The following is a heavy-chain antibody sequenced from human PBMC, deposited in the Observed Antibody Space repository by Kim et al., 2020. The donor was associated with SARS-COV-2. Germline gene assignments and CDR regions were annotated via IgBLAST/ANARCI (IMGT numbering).Heavy chain of an antibody. Sequence: KGRFTISRDNSKNTLYLQMNSLRAEDTAVYYCAKAPEGSKAAGTRFSGDYWGQGTLVTVSS. D-gene: IGHD6-13*01. V-gene: IGHV3-23*01. J-gene: IGHJ4*02. CDR3: AKAPEGSKAAGTRFSGDY.